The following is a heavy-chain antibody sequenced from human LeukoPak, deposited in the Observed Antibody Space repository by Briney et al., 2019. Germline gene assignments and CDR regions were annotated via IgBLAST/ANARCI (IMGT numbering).Heavy chain of an antibody. Sequence: NPSETLSLTCTVSGGSISSYYWSWIRQPPGKGLEWIGYIYYSGSTNYNPSLKSRVTISVDTSKNQFSLKLSSVTAADTAVYYCARGSTWSDYWGQGTLVTVSS. V-gene: IGHV4-59*01. CDR2: IYYSGST. CDR1: GGSISSYY. CDR3: ARGSTWSDY. D-gene: IGHD6-13*01. J-gene: IGHJ4*02.